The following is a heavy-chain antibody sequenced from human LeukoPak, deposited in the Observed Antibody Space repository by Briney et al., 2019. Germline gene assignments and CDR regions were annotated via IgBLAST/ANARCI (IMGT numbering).Heavy chain of an antibody. Sequence: GGSLRLSCAASGFTFGSYTMNWVRQAPGRGLEWVSAISGSGGSTYYADSVKGRFTISRDSSKNTLYLQMNSLRAEDTAVYYCAKVRVTTMVRGVIVPYGAFDIWGQGTMVTVSS. CDR2: ISGSGGST. CDR1: GFTFGSYT. V-gene: IGHV3-23*01. J-gene: IGHJ3*02. D-gene: IGHD3-10*01. CDR3: AKVRVTTMVRGVIVPYGAFDI.